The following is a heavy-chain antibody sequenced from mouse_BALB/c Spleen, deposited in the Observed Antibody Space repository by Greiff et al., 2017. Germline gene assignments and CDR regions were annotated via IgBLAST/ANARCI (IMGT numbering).Heavy chain of an antibody. CDR3: ARYDITTLGAMDY. CDR2: ISSGSSTI. V-gene: IGHV5-17*02. Sequence: EVKLVESGGGLVQPGGSRKLSCAASGFTFSSFGMHWVRQAPEKGLEWVAYISSGSSTIYYADTVKGRFTISRDNPKNTLFLQMTSLRSEDTAMYYCARYDITTLGAMDYWGQGTSVTVSS. J-gene: IGHJ4*01. D-gene: IGHD1-1*01. CDR1: GFTFSSFG.